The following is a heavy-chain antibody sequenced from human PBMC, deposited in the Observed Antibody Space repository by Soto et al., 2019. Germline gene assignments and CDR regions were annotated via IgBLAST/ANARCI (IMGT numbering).Heavy chain of an antibody. CDR2: ISYDGGLQ. CDR1: GFTFTSYG. J-gene: IGHJ4*02. V-gene: IGHV3-30*03. D-gene: IGHD5-18*01. CDR3: VSDRGYGHASVPYS. Sequence: QAHLVESGGGVVQPGRALRLSCAASGFTFTSYGMHWVRQAPGTRLEWVAVISYDGGLQHYADSVKGRFTISRDNSTNIVLLQMNSLRAEDTAVYYCVSDRGYGHASVPYSWGQGTLVSVSS.